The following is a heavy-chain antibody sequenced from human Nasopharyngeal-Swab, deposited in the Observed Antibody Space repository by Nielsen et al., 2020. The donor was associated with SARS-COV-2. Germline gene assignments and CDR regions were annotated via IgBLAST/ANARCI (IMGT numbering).Heavy chain of an antibody. Sequence: APVKVSCKASGYTFTNHAVQWVRQAPGQNFEWMGWINPGNGNTKYSETFQGRVTIITDTSASTVYMELSSLTSEDTAVYYCAGAGDSSETYGLDVWGQGTTVTVSS. CDR2: INPGNGNT. J-gene: IGHJ6*02. CDR1: GYTFTNHA. V-gene: IGHV1-3*01. D-gene: IGHD5-18*01. CDR3: AGAGDSSETYGLDV.